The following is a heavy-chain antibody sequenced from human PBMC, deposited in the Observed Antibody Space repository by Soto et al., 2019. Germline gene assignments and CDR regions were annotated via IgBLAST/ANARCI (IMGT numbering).Heavy chain of an antibody. V-gene: IGHV1-46*01. CDR2: INPSGGST. Sequence: QVQLVQSGAEVKKPGASVKVACKASGYTFTSYYMHWVRQAPGQGLEWMGIINPSGGSTSYAQKFQSRVTMTRDTSTSTVYMELSSLRSEDTAVYYCARPSTRGIDAFEIWGQGTMVTVSS. D-gene: IGHD3-10*01. J-gene: IGHJ3*02. CDR3: ARPSTRGIDAFEI. CDR1: GYTFTSYY.